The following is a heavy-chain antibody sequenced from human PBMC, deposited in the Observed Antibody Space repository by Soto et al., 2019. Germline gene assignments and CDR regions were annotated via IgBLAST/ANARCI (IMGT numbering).Heavy chain of an antibody. Sequence: GASVKVSCKASGYTFTSYGISWVRQAPGQGLEWMGWISAYNGNTNYAQKLQGRVTMTTDTSTSTAYMELRSLRSDDTAVYYCARVASTPYIAVAGDFDYWGQGTLVTVSS. D-gene: IGHD6-19*01. CDR3: ARVASTPYIAVAGDFDY. V-gene: IGHV1-18*01. CDR2: ISAYNGNT. J-gene: IGHJ4*02. CDR1: GYTFTSYG.